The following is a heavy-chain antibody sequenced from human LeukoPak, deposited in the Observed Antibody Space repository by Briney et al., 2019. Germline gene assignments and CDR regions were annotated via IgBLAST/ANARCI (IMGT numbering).Heavy chain of an antibody. CDR3: ARSPDAAKGGYYYYGMDV. Sequence: SQTLSLTCAISGDSVSSNSAAWNWIRQSPSRGLEWLGRTYYRSKWYNDYAVSVKSRITINPGTSKNQFSLQLNSVTPEDTAVYYCARSPDAAKGGYYYYGMDVWGQGTTVTVSS. CDR1: GDSVSSNSAA. J-gene: IGHJ6*02. D-gene: IGHD2-15*01. V-gene: IGHV6-1*01. CDR2: TYYRSKWYN.